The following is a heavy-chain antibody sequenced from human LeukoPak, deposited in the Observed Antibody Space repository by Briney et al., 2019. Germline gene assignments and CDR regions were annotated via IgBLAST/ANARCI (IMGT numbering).Heavy chain of an antibody. D-gene: IGHD6-13*01. CDR1: GGTFSSYA. Sequence: SVKVSCKASGGTFSSYAISWVRQAPGQGLEWMGGIIPIFGTANYAQKFQGRVTITADKSTSTAYMELSSLRSEDTAVYYCARAIAAAGTYYYYYYYMDVWGKGTTVTVSS. V-gene: IGHV1-69*06. CDR2: IIPIFGTA. J-gene: IGHJ6*03. CDR3: ARAIAAAGTYYYYYYYMDV.